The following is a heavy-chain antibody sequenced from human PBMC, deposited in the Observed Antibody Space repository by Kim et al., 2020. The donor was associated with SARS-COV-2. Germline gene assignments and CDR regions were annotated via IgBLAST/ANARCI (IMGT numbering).Heavy chain of an antibody. CDR2: ITGSGATI. V-gene: IGHV3-48*02. Sequence: GGSLRLSCAASGFTFSDYSINWVRQAPGKGLEWISYITGSGATIYYADSVKGRFTIARDNAKKSLFLQMNSLRDEDTAVYYCARAGLSATTGPDYYYGMDVWGQGTTVTVSS. D-gene: IGHD1-7*01. CDR3: ARAGLSATTGPDYYYGMDV. CDR1: GFTFSDYS. J-gene: IGHJ6*02.